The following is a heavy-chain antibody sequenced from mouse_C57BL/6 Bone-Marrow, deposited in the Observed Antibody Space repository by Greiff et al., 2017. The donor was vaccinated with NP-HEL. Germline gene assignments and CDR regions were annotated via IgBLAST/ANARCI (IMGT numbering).Heavy chain of an antibody. CDR3: TRGTTVVARFDY. J-gene: IGHJ2*01. CDR2: IDPETGGT. V-gene: IGHV1-15*01. CDR1: GYTFTDYE. D-gene: IGHD1-1*01. Sequence: QVQLQHSGAELVRPGASVTLSCKASGYTFTDYEMHWVKQTPVHGLEWIGAIDPETGGTAYNQKFKGKAILTADKSSSTAYMELRSLTSEDSAVYYCTRGTTVVARFDYWGQGTTLTVSS.